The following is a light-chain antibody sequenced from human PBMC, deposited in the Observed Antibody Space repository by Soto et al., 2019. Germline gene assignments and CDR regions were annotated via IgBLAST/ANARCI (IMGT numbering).Light chain of an antibody. V-gene: IGKV1-39*01. CDR2: AAS. CDR3: QQSYSTPYT. Sequence: DIQMTQSPSSLSASVGDRVTITCRASQSISSYLNWYQQKPGKAPKLLIYAASSLQSGVPSRFSGSGSGTDFTLNISSLQPEDFATYDCQQSYSTPYTFGQGTKLESK. CDR1: QSISSY. J-gene: IGKJ2*01.